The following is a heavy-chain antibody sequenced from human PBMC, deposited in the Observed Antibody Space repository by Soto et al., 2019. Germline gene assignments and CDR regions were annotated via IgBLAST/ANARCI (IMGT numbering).Heavy chain of an antibody. CDR3: ARDPMYYDFWSGYFRWFDP. Sequence: ASVKVSCKASGYTSTSYGISWVRQAPGQGLEWMGWISAYNGNTNYAQKLQGRVTMTTDTSTSTAYMELRSLRSDDTAVYYCARDPMYYDFWSGYFRWFDPWGQGTLVTVSS. D-gene: IGHD3-3*01. V-gene: IGHV1-18*01. CDR1: GYTSTSYG. J-gene: IGHJ5*02. CDR2: ISAYNGNT.